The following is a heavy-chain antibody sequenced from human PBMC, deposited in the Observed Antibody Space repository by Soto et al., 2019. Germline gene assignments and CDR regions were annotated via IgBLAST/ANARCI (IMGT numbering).Heavy chain of an antibody. D-gene: IGHD2-15*01. CDR3: AKVPVSYCSGGSCYGGSFDY. CDR1: GFTFSSYA. J-gene: IGHJ4*02. CDR2: ISGSGGST. Sequence: LRLSCAASGFTFSSYAMSWVRQAPGKGLEWVSAISGSGGSTYYADSVKGRFTISRDNSKNTLYLQMNSLRAEDTAVYYCAKVPVSYCSGGSCYGGSFDYWGQGXLVTVYS. V-gene: IGHV3-23*01.